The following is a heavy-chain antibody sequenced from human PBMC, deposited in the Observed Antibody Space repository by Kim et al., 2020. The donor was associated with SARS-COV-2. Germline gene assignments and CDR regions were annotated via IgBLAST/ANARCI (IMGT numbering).Heavy chain of an antibody. CDR3: ARGGTTGPAGY. D-gene: IGHD1-1*01. CDR2: T. Sequence: TNYDQKLQGRGTMTTETSTSTAYMQLRSLTSDDTAVYYCARGGTTGPAGYWGQGTLVTVSS. V-gene: IGHV1-18*01. J-gene: IGHJ4*02.